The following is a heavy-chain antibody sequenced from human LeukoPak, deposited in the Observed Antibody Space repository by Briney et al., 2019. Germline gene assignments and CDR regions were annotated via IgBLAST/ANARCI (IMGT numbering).Heavy chain of an antibody. CDR2: ISAYNGNT. CDR3: ARGGPYNWFDP. J-gene: IGHJ5*02. CDR1: GYTXTSYG. V-gene: IGHV1-18*01. Sequence: KXSXKXXGYTXTSYGISXVRQAPGQGLEWMGWISAYNGNTNYAQKLQGRVTMTTDTSTSTAYMELRSLRSDDTAVYYCARGGPYNWFDPWGQGTLVTVSS.